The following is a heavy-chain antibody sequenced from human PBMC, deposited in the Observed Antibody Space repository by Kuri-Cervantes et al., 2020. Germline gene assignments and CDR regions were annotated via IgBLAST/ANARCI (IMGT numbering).Heavy chain of an antibody. D-gene: IGHD4-23*01. CDR1: GGSISSADHY. CDR3: AKYGGNSLDY. Sequence: IMFFICNVSGGSISSADHYWSWIRQHPGKGLEWIGYIYYSGSTYYNPSLQSRVAISVDTSQNQFSLKLSSVTAADTAVYYCAKYGGNSLDYWGQGTLVTVSS. J-gene: IGHJ4*02. CDR2: IYYSGST. V-gene: IGHV4-31*03.